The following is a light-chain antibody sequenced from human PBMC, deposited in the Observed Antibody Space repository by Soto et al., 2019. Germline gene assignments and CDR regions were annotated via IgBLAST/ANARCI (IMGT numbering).Light chain of an antibody. V-gene: IGKV3-20*01. CDR1: QSVSSNY. CDR2: ADS. CDR3: QQYSDYSAWT. J-gene: IGKJ1*01. Sequence: EIVMTQSPDTLSLSPGETATLSCRASQSVSSNYVAWFYQKPGQAPRLLIYADSNRATGIPARFSGSGSGTDFTLTISSLRPDDFATYYCQQYSDYSAWTFGQGTKVDI.